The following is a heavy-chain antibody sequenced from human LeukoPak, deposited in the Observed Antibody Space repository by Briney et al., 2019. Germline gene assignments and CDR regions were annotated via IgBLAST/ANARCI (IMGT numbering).Heavy chain of an antibody. CDR2: INHSGST. CDR1: GGSFSGYY. CDR3: ARHDSTNYYYYMDV. V-gene: IGHV4-34*01. J-gene: IGHJ6*03. Sequence: PSETLSLTCAVYGGSFSGYYWSWIRQPPGKGLEWIGEINHSGSTNYNPSLKSRVTISVDTSKNQFSLKLSSVTAADTAVYYCARHDSTNYYYYMDVWGKGTTVTISS. D-gene: IGHD3-22*01.